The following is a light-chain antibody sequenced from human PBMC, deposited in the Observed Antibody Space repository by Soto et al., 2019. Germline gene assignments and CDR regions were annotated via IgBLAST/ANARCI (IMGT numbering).Light chain of an antibody. J-gene: IGLJ3*02. CDR1: SRDVGGYNY. CDR3: TSYTSRSTRV. V-gene: IGLV2-14*01. CDR2: EVS. Sequence: QSALTQPASVSGSPGQSITISCTGTSRDVGGYNYVSWYQQHPGKAPKLMIYEVSNRPSGVSNRFSGSNSGNTASLTISGLQAEDEADYYYTSYTSRSTRVFGGGTKLTVL.